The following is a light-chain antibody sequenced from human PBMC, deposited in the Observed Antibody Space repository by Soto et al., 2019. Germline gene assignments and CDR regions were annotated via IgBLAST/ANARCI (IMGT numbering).Light chain of an antibody. CDR2: EVT. CDR3: CSYAGSDVFV. Sequence: QSSLTHPASVSGSPGQSITIACAGTNSDIGNYNIVSWYQQHPDKAPKLIIYEVTKRPSGVSNRFSGSKSGNTASLTISGLQAEDEGDYHCCSYAGSDVFVSGTGTKVTVL. V-gene: IGLV2-23*02. CDR1: NSDIGNYNI. J-gene: IGLJ1*01.